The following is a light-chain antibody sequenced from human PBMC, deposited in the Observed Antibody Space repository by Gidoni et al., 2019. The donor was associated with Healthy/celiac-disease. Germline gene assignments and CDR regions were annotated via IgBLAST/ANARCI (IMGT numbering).Light chain of an antibody. CDR3: SSYTSSSTPYV. CDR1: SSDVGGYNY. CDR2: EVS. V-gene: IGLV2-14*01. Sequence: QSALTKPASVSGSPGQSITISCPGTSSDVGGYNYVSWYQQHPGKAPKLMIYEVSNRPSGVSNRFSGSKSGNTASLTISGLQAEDEADYYCSSYTSSSTPYVFGTGTKVTVL. J-gene: IGLJ1*01.